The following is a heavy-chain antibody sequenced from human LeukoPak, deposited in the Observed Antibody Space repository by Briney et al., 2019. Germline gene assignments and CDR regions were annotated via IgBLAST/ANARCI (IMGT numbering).Heavy chain of an antibody. D-gene: IGHD6-13*01. Sequence: GGSLRLSCAASGFXFSSYSINWVRQAPGKGLEWVSSISSSSSYIYYAGSVKGRFTISRDNAKNSLYLQMNSLRAEDTAVYYCARDRGIAAAGPVNWFDPWGQGTLVTVSS. CDR2: ISSSSSYI. CDR3: ARDRGIAAAGPVNWFDP. J-gene: IGHJ5*02. CDR1: GFXFSSYS. V-gene: IGHV3-21*01.